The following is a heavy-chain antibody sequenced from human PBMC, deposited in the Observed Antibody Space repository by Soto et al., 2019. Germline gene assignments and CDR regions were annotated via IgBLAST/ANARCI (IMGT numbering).Heavy chain of an antibody. D-gene: IGHD3-16*01. CDR3: ALEVGGGRQYHFDS. V-gene: IGHV1-2*02. CDR2: TNPSNGGT. CDR1: GYTFAGYY. Sequence: ASVKVSCKASGYTFAGYYIHWVRQAPGQGVEWMGWTNPSNGGTNYAQKFQGRVTMTRDTSLRIAYMELPTLRSDATAVFFFALEVGGGRQYHFDSWGQGTLVTVSS. J-gene: IGHJ4*02.